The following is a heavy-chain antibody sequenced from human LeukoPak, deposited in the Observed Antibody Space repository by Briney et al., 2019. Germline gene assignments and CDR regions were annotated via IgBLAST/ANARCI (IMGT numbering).Heavy chain of an antibody. V-gene: IGHV1-18*01. Sequence: VASVKVSCKASGYTFTSYGISWVRQAPGQGLEWMGWISAYNGNTNYAQKLQGRVTMTTDTSTTTAYMELRSLRSDDTAVYYCARANYHGSGSYCDYWGQGTLVTVSS. CDR3: ARANYHGSGSYCDY. CDR2: ISAYNGNT. D-gene: IGHD3-10*01. J-gene: IGHJ4*02. CDR1: GYTFTSYG.